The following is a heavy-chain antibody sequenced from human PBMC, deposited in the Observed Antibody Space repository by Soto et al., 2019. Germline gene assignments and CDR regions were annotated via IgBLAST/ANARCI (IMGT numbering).Heavy chain of an antibody. CDR2: IIPIFGTA. Sequence: GASVKVSCKASGGTFSSYAISWVRQAPGQGLEWMGGIIPIFGTANYAQKFQGRVTITADESTSAAYMELSSLRSEDTAVYYCARDVLRQLARYSDYWGQGTLVTVSS. D-gene: IGHD6-13*01. V-gene: IGHV1-69*13. CDR1: GGTFSSYA. CDR3: ARDVLRQLARYSDY. J-gene: IGHJ4*02.